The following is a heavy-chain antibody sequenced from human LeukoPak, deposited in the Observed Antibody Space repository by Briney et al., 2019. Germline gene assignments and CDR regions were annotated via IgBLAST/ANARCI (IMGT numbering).Heavy chain of an antibody. J-gene: IGHJ4*02. Sequence: GGSLRLSCAGPGFIFSSTWMSWVRQAPGKGLEWVANIKKDGSEKNYVDSVKGRFTISRDNAKNSLFLQMNNLRVDDTAVYYRARDPGFDYNTWGQGTLVTVSS. CDR1: GFIFSSTW. CDR3: ARDPGFDYNT. CDR2: IKKDGSEK. V-gene: IGHV3-7*01. D-gene: IGHD4-11*01.